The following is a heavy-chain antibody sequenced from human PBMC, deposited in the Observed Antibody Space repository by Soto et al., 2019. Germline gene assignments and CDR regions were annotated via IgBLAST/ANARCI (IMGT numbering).Heavy chain of an antibody. J-gene: IGHJ6*02. V-gene: IGHV3-30-3*01. CDR3: ARDGVGREYSSYYYYYGMDV. CDR2: ISYDGSNK. CDR1: GFTFSSYA. D-gene: IGHD6-6*01. Sequence: PGGSLRLSCAASGFTFSSYAMHWVRQAPGKGLEWVAVISYDGSNKYYADSVKGRFTISRDNSKNTLYLQMNSLRAEDTAVYYCARDGVGREYSSYYYYYGMDVWGQGTTVTVSS.